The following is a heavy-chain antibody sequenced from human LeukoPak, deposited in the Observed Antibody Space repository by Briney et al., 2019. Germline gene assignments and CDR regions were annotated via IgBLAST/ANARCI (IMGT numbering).Heavy chain of an antibody. CDR3: AEATTPFDAFDI. CDR1: GGSISSYY. J-gene: IGHJ3*02. V-gene: IGHV4-59*01. D-gene: IGHD1-14*01. Sequence: SETLSLTCTVSGGSISSYYWSWIRQPPGKGLEWIGYIYYSGGTNYNPSLKSRVTISVDTSKNQFSLKLSSVTAADTAVYYCAEATTPFDAFDIWGQGTMVTVSS. CDR2: IYYSGGT.